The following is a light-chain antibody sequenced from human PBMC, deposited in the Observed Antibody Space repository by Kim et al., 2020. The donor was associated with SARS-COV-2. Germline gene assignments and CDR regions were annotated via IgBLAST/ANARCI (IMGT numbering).Light chain of an antibody. CDR1: QDIRSN. V-gene: IGKV3D-15*01. J-gene: IGKJ1*01. Sequence: EIVMTQSPVILSVSPGERATLSCRASQDIRSNLAWYQQKPGQPPRLLIYDAATRATGIPARFSGSGSGTEFSLTIDSLQTEDSAVYFGQQYNDWAPWTFGQGTKLEI. CDR2: DAA. CDR3: QQYNDWAPWT.